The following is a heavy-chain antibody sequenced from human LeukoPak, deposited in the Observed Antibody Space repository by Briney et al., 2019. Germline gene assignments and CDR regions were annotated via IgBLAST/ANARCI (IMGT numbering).Heavy chain of an antibody. Sequence: SETLSLTCTVSGGSISSYYWSWLRQPPGKGLEGIGYIYYSGSTNYNPSLKSRVTISVDTSKNQFSLKLSSVTAADTAVYYCARHSYDSSGEETSFDYWGQGTLVTVSS. CDR2: IYYSGST. V-gene: IGHV4-59*08. CDR3: ARHSYDSSGEETSFDY. CDR1: GGSISSYY. J-gene: IGHJ4*02. D-gene: IGHD3-22*01.